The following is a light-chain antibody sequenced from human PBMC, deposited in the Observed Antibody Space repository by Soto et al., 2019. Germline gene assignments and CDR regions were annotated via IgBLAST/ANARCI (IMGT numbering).Light chain of an antibody. J-gene: IGKJ5*01. Sequence: IQMTQSPSSLSASVGDRVTITCQASQDISKNLNWYQQKPGKAPKLLIYDASSLQTGVPSRFSESGSATHFTFPISSLQPEDVATYYCQQYANLLPITFGHGKRLEIK. CDR3: QQYANLLPIT. CDR2: DAS. V-gene: IGKV1-33*01. CDR1: QDISKN.